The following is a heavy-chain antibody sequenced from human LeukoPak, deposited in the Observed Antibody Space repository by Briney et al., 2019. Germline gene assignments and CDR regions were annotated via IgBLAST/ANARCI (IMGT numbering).Heavy chain of an antibody. J-gene: IGHJ4*02. V-gene: IGHV5-51*01. Sequence: GESLKISCKGSGYNFSTYWSGWLRQLPGKGLKWMGMIYPDDSDIRDSPAFQGQVTMSADKSISTAYLQRSSVKASDTAIYYCARQWHSYGYFDYWGQGTLVTVSS. CDR2: IYPDDSDI. CDR1: GYNFSTYW. D-gene: IGHD3-10*01. CDR3: ARQWHSYGYFDY.